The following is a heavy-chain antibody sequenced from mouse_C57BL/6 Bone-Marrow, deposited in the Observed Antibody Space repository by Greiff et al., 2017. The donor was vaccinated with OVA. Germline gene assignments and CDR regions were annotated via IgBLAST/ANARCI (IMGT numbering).Heavy chain of an antibody. CDR3: ARGGNYYGSSYRYFDV. CDR1: GFTFRDFY. CDR2: SRNKANDYTT. V-gene: IGHV7-1*01. J-gene: IGHJ1*03. Sequence: EVKLVESGGGLVQSGRSLRLSCATSGFTFRDFYMEWVRQAPGKGLEWIAASRNKANDYTTEYSASVKGRFIVSRDTSQSILYLQMNALRAEDTAIYYCARGGNYYGSSYRYFDVWGTGTTVTVSS. D-gene: IGHD1-1*01.